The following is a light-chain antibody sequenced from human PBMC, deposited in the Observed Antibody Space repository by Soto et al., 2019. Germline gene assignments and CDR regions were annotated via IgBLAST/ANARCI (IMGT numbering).Light chain of an antibody. V-gene: IGKV3-20*01. CDR1: QSVSNNY. CDR3: QQYGSSGT. Sequence: EIVLTQSPGTLSLSPGERATLSCRASQSVSNNYLAWYQHKPGQPPRLLIYGASNRATGIPDRFSGSGSGTDFTLTISRLEPEDFAVYYCQQYGSSGTFGQGTKVDIK. CDR2: GAS. J-gene: IGKJ1*01.